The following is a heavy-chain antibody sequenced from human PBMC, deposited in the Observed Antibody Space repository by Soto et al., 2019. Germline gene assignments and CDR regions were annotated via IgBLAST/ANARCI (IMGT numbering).Heavy chain of an antibody. CDR2: ISAYNGNT. J-gene: IGHJ3*01. CDR3: ARGSSTRPGATPFDV. V-gene: IGHV1-18*01. D-gene: IGHD6-6*01. CDR1: GYTFTSYG. Sequence: QVRLVQSGAELKEPGASVKVSCKASGYTFTSYGVSWVRQAPGQGLEGMGWISAYNGNTFHAKKVQRRVTMSTDTPTTTAYMELRSLRSDDTAVYSCARGSSTRPGATPFDVWGQGTMVTVSS.